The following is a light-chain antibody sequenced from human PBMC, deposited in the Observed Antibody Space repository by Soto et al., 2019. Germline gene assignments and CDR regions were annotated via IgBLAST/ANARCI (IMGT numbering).Light chain of an antibody. V-gene: IGLV2-8*01. J-gene: IGLJ1*01. Sequence: QSVLTQPPSASGSPGQSVTISCTGTSNDVGGYNYVSWYQQHPGEAPKLMIYEVNKRPSGVPDRFSGSKSGNTASLTVSWLQAEDEADYYCSSFAVSNSFVFGTGTKVTVL. CDR1: SNDVGGYNY. CDR2: EVN. CDR3: SSFAVSNSFV.